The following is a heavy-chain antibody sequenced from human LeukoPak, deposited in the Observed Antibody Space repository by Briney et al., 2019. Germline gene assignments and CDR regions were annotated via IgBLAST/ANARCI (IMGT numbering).Heavy chain of an antibody. V-gene: IGHV3-53*01. CDR3: ARIRLWGSSGYDDAFNI. CDR1: GFTVSSNY. D-gene: IGHD3-22*01. J-gene: IGHJ3*02. CDR2: IYSGGST. Sequence: GGSLRLSCAASGFTVSSNYMSWVRQAPGKGLEWVSVIYSGGSTYYADSVKGRFTISRDNSKNTLYLQMNSLRAEDTAVYYCARIRLWGSSGYDDAFNIWGQGTMVTVSS.